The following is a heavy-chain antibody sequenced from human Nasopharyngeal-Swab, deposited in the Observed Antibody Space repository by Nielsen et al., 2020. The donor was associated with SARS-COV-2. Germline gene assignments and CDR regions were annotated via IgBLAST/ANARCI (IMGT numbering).Heavy chain of an antibody. J-gene: IGHJ4*02. V-gene: IGHV3-33*01. CDR1: GFLFSNYG. CDR2: IWYDGSNK. CDR3: AAAPSGDYGGY. Sequence: GESLKISCAASGFLFSNYGMHLVRPAPGRGLERVAVIWYDGSNKYYAGSVKGRFTISRDNSKTTLYLQMNSLRADDTAVYYCAAAPSGDYGGYWGQGTLVTVSS. D-gene: IGHD4-23*01.